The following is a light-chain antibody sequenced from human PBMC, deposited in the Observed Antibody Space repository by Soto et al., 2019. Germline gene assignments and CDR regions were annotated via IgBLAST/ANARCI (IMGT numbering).Light chain of an antibody. CDR1: ESVGSN. Sequence: EIVMTQSPATLSVSPGEGATLSCRASESVGSNLAWYQQKPGQAPRLLIHAASTRATGIPARFSGSGSGTEFTLTISSLQSEDFAVYYCQQYTNWTPPWTFGQGTNVEI. V-gene: IGKV3-15*01. CDR3: QQYTNWTPPWT. J-gene: IGKJ1*01. CDR2: AAS.